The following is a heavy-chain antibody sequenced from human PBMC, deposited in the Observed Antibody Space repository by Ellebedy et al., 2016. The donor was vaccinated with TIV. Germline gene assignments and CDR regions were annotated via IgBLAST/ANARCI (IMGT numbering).Heavy chain of an antibody. J-gene: IGHJ4*02. CDR1: GVTFSSYS. Sequence: PGGSLRLSCAASGVTFSSYSMNWVRQAPGKGLEWVSSISSSSSYIYYADSVKGRFTISRDNAKNSLYLQLNSLRAEDTAVYYCARDFSELPFDYWGQGTLVTVSS. CDR2: ISSSSSYI. V-gene: IGHV3-21*01. D-gene: IGHD1-26*01. CDR3: ARDFSELPFDY.